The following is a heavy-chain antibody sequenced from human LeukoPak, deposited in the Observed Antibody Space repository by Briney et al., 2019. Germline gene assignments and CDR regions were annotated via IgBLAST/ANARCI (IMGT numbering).Heavy chain of an antibody. CDR3: AREYLLSGSYQGLDY. V-gene: IGHV4-34*01. Sequence: SETLSLTCAVYGGSFSGYYWSWIRQPPGKGLEWIGEINHSGSTNYNPSLKSRVTISVDTSKNQFSLKLSSVTAADTAVYYCAREYLLSGSYQGLDYWGQGTLVTVSS. J-gene: IGHJ4*02. D-gene: IGHD1-26*01. CDR1: GGSFSGYY. CDR2: INHSGST.